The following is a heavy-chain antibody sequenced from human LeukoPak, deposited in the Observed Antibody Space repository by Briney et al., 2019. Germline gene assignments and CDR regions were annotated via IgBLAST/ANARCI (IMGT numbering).Heavy chain of an antibody. CDR3: ARNNGMDV. CDR1: GFALSSHW. CDR2: VNRDGSET. V-gene: IGHV3-7*03. Sequence: GGTLRLSCAASGFALSSHWMTWVRQVPGRGPEWVANVNRDGSETYYLDSVKGRFTISKDNAKNSLYLQMNSLRAEDTALYHCARNNGMDVWGQGTTVTVSS. J-gene: IGHJ6*02.